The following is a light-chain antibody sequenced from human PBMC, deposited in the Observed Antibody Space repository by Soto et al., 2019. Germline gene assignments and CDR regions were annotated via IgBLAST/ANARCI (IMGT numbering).Light chain of an antibody. CDR1: QSISSW. CDR3: QQYNSYT. CDR2: KAS. J-gene: IGKJ1*01. V-gene: IGKV1-5*03. Sequence: DNKMTLSASALSVTKGDRVTITCRASQSISSWLAWYQQKPGKAPKLLIYKASSLESGVPSRFSGSGSGTEFTLTISSLQPDDFATYDCQQYNSYTFGEGTKVDIK.